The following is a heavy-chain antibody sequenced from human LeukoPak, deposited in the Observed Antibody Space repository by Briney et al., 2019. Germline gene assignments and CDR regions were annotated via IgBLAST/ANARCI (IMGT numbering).Heavy chain of an antibody. CDR3: ARSGSYHNNFDY. D-gene: IGHD1-26*01. Sequence: PSGTLSLTCTVSGGSISSYYWSWIRQPPGKGLEWIGYIYYSGSTNYNPSLKSRVTISVDTSKNQFSLKLNSVTAADTAVYYCARSGSYHNNFDYWGQGTLVTVSS. CDR1: GGSISSYY. J-gene: IGHJ4*02. CDR2: IYYSGST. V-gene: IGHV4-59*01.